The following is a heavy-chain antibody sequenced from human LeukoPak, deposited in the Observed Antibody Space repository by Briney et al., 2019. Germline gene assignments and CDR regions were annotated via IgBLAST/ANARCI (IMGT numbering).Heavy chain of an antibody. V-gene: IGHV1-24*01. J-gene: IGHJ5*02. CDR1: GYTLTELS. CDR3: ATVAGAGGWFDP. Sequence: ASVKVSCKVSGYTLTELSMHWVRQAPGKGLEWMGGFDPEDGETIYAQKFQGRVTMTKDTSTDTAYMELSSLRSEDAAVYYCATVAGAGGWFDPWGQGTLVTVSS. D-gene: IGHD1-26*01. CDR2: FDPEDGET.